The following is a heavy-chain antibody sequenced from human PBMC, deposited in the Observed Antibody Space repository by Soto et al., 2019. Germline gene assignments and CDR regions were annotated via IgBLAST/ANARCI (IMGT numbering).Heavy chain of an antibody. CDR1: RGSFSGYY. D-gene: IGHD5-12*01. CDR2: INHSGST. Sequence: QVQLQQWGAGLLKPSETLSLTCDVYRGSFSGYYWSWIRQPPGKGLEWIGEINHSGSTNYNPSLKSRVTISADTSKTQFSLKLSSVSAADTAVYYCASGERWLQGGIDTWGQGTLVTVSS. V-gene: IGHV4-34*01. J-gene: IGHJ5*02. CDR3: ASGERWLQGGIDT.